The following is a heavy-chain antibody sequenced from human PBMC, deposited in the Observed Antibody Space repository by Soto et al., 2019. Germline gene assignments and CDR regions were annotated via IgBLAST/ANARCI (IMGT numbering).Heavy chain of an antibody. D-gene: IGHD3-22*01. Sequence: TLSLTCTVSGGSISDGYYWSWIRQHPGKGLEWIGSISYSGSTSYNPSLKSRLTISVDRSKSQFSLNLSSVTAADTAVYYCARRDRSGYSYWLDTWGQGTLVTVSS. V-gene: IGHV4-31*03. CDR1: GGSISDGYY. J-gene: IGHJ5*02. CDR3: ARRDRSGYSYWLDT. CDR2: ISYSGST.